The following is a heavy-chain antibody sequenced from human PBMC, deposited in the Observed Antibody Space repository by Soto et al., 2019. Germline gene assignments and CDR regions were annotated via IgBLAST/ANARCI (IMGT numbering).Heavy chain of an antibody. CDR1: GFTFSSYA. CDR3: AKVPAPDCYYYYYIDV. CDR2: ISGSGGST. J-gene: IGHJ6*03. V-gene: IGHV3-23*01. Sequence: LRLSCAASGFTFSSYAMSWVRQAPGKGLEWVSAISGSGGSTYYADSVKGRFTISRDNSKNTLYLQMNSLRAEDTAVYYCAKVPAPDCYYYYYIDVWCKGTTVTVSS. D-gene: IGHD2-2*01.